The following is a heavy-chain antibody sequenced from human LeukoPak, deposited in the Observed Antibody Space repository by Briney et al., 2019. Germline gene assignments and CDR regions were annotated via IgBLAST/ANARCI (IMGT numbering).Heavy chain of an antibody. CDR1: GGSISSSGYY. J-gene: IGHJ4*02. CDR2: IYYSGST. V-gene: IGHV4-39*07. CDR3: ARVRGHYYYDSSGYLDY. Sequence: TSETLSLTCTVPGGSISSSGYYWGWIRQPPGKGLEWIGSIYYSGSTYYNPSLKGRVTISVDTSKNQFSLKLSSVTAADTAVYYCARVRGHYYYDSSGYLDYWGQGTLVTVSS. D-gene: IGHD3-22*01.